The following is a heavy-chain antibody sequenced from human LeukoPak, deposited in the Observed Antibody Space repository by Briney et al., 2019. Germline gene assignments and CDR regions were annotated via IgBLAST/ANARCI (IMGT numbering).Heavy chain of an antibody. J-gene: IGHJ3*02. CDR1: GFTLSSYG. CDR2: IWYDGSNK. D-gene: IGHD3-10*01. CDR3: ARDVTVRGNDAFDI. Sequence: GGSLRLSCAASGFTLSSYGMHWVRQAPGKGLEWVAVIWYDGSNKYYADSVKGRFTISRDNSKNTPYLQMNSLRAEDTAVYYCARDVTVRGNDAFDIWGQGTMVTVSS. V-gene: IGHV3-33*01.